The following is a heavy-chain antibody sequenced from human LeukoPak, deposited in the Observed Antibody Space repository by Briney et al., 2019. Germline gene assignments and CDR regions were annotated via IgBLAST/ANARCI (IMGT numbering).Heavy chain of an antibody. D-gene: IGHD3-16*01. V-gene: IGHV1-2*02. CDR2: ISPNSGGT. J-gene: IGHJ4*02. CDR3: ARDEGARRDFDY. CDR1: GYTFTGYY. Sequence: ASVKVSCKASGYTFTGYYMHWVRQAPGQGLEWMGWISPNSGGTNYAQKFQGRVTMTRDTSISTAYMELSRLRSDDTAVYYCARDEGARRDFDYWGQGTLVTVSS.